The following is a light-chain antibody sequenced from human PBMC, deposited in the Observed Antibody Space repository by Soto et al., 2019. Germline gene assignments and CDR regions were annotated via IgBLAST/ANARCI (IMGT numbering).Light chain of an antibody. CDR3: QQRSNWPIT. J-gene: IGKJ5*01. CDR2: DAS. V-gene: IGKV1-39*01. Sequence: DIQMTQSPSSLSASVGDIVTITCRASQSISSYLNWYQQKPGKAPKLLIYDASNLDSGVPSRFSGSGSGTDFTLTISSLEPEDFAVYYCQQRSNWPITFGQGTRLEIK. CDR1: QSISSY.